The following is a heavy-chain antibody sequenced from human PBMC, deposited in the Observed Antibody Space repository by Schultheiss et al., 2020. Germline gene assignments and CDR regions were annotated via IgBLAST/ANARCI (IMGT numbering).Heavy chain of an antibody. D-gene: IGHD6-19*01. V-gene: IGHV3-64D*06. Sequence: GGSLRLSCSASGFTFSTYAMHWVRQAPGKGLEYVSAISSNGGNTNYADSVKGRFTISRDNSKNTLYLQMSSLRAEDTAVYYCVKDSPWNQGLVGDYWGQGTLVNVYS. J-gene: IGHJ4*02. CDR3: VKDSPWNQGLVGDY. CDR2: ISSNGGNT. CDR1: GFTFSTYA.